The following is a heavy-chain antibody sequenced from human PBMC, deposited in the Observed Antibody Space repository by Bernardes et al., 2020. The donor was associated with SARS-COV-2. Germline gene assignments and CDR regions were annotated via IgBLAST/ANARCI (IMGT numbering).Heavy chain of an antibody. Sequence: GRSRRPSGAASGFDFSNNWRPWVRQAPGKGLEWVSRIKSDGNTDYGDSVKGRFTVSRDNTSNTLYLQVNSLRAEDTAVYYCVRFGDPSGWGQGTLVTVSS. CDR2: IKSDGNT. D-gene: IGHD6-19*01. V-gene: IGHV3-74*01. J-gene: IGHJ4*02. CDR1: GFDFSNNW. CDR3: VRFGDPSG.